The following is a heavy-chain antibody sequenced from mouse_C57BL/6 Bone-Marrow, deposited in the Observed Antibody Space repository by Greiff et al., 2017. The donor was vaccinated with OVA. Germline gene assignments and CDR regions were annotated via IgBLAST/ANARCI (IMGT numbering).Heavy chain of an antibody. CDR1: GYTFTSYW. Sequence: QVQLQQSGAELVRPGTSVKLSCKASGYTFTSYWMHWVKQRPGQGLEWIGVIDPSDSYTNYNQKFKGKATLTVDTSSSTAYMQLSSLTSEDSAVYYCATYYYGFFDYWGQGTTRTVSS. CDR2: IDPSDSYT. CDR3: ATYYYGFFDY. D-gene: IGHD1-1*01. J-gene: IGHJ2*01. V-gene: IGHV1-59*01.